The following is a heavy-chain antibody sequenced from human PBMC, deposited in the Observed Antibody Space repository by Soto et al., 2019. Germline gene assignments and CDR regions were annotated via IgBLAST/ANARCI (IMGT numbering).Heavy chain of an antibody. CDR2: ISYDGSNK. CDR3: AKVGGGIVGATNNYYFDY. CDR1: GFTFSSYG. D-gene: IGHD1-26*01. V-gene: IGHV3-30*18. Sequence: GGSLRLSCAASGFTFSSYGMHWVRQAPGKGLEWVAVISYDGSNKYYADSVKGRFTISRDNSKNTLYLQMNSLRAEDTAVYYCAKVGGGIVGATNNYYFDYWGQGTLVTVSS. J-gene: IGHJ4*02.